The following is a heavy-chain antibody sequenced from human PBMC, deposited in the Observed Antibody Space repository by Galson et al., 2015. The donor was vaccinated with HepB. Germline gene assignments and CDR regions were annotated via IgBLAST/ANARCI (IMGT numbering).Heavy chain of an antibody. J-gene: IGHJ5*02. D-gene: IGHD5-12*01. CDR3: ARDLRDRVATILHWFDP. V-gene: IGHV3-33*08. Sequence: LRLSCAASGFTFSSYGMHWVRQAPGKGLEWVAVIWYDGSNKYYADSVKGRFTISRDNSKNTLYLQMNSLRAEDTAVYYCARDLRDRVATILHWFDPWGQGTLVTVSS. CDR1: GFTFSSYG. CDR2: IWYDGSNK.